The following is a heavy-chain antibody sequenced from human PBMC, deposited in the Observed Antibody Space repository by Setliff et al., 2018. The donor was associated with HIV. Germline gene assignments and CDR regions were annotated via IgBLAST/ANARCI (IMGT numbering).Heavy chain of an antibody. CDR2: ISYRGRT. V-gene: IGHV4-38-2*01. CDR1: GYSTSNDYY. D-gene: IGHD3-10*01. CDR3: AISTSGVSGSYPAHAFDI. J-gene: IGHJ3*02. Sequence: SETLSLTCAVSGYSTSNDYYWGWIRQPPGKGPEWVGSISYRGRTYYNPSLKSRLSISVDTSKNQLSLKLSSVTAADTAVYYCAISTSGVSGSYPAHAFDIWGQGTMVTVSS.